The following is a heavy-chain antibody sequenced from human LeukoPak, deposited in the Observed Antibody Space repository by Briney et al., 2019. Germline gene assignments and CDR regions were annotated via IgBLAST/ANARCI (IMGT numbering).Heavy chain of an antibody. D-gene: IGHD6-19*01. CDR1: GFTFNSHA. CDR3: AAGYSSGWYNSYFDY. V-gene: IGHV3-23*01. CDR2: ISGSGGRT. Sequence: GGSLRLSCAASGFTFNSHAMAWVRQAPGKGLEWVSAISGSGGRTYDADSVKGRFTISRDNSKNTLYLQMNSLRAEDTAVYYCAAGYSSGWYNSYFDYWGQGTLVTVSS. J-gene: IGHJ4*02.